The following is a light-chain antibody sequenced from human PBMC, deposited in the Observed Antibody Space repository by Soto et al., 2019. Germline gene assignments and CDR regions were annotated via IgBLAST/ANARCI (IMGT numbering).Light chain of an antibody. CDR3: QQYNSYSRT. CDR2: DAS. Sequence: DIQMTQSPSTLSASVGDRVIITCRASQSLSNWLAWYQQKPGKAPNLLIYDASRLRSGVPSRFSGSGSETEFTLTISRLEADDFATYYCQQYNSYSRTFGQGTKVDIK. J-gene: IGKJ1*01. V-gene: IGKV1-5*01. CDR1: QSLSNW.